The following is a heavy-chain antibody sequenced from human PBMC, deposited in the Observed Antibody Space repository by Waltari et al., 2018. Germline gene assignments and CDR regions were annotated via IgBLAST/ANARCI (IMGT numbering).Heavy chain of an antibody. CDR2: IWYDGSDK. Sequence: QVQLVESGGGVVQPGRSLRLSCAASGFTFRNYGMHWVRQAPGKGLEWVAVIWYDGSDKYYGDSVKGRFTISRDNFKNTLYLQMNSLRAEDTAMYYCAKALWFGELSGFYYGMDVWGQGTTVTVSS. V-gene: IGHV3-33*04. D-gene: IGHD3-10*01. J-gene: IGHJ6*02. CDR1: GFTFRNYG. CDR3: AKALWFGELSGFYYGMDV.